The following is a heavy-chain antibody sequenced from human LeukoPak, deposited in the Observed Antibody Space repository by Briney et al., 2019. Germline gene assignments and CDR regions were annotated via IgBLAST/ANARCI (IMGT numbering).Heavy chain of an antibody. CDR1: GVTFGDYA. J-gene: IGHJ5*02. CDR3: AASRSGILTGYALTP. V-gene: IGHV3-9*01. D-gene: IGHD3-9*01. Sequence: GGSLRLSCAASGVTFGDYARRWVRQAPGKGLEWVGGISWTSGSIGSAHSVQRPFPISTDHPKNSLYLHMNSLTAQDTPLYYCAASRSGILTGYALTPWGQGTLVTVSS. CDR2: ISWTSGSI.